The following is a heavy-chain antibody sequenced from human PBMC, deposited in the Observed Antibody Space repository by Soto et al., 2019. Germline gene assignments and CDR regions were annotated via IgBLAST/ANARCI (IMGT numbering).Heavy chain of an antibody. CDR2: IAYDGGNK. Sequence: QVQLVESGGGVVQPGGSLRLSCAASGFTFNTYGMHWVRQAPGKGLEWVAVIAYDGGNKYYADSVKGRFTISRDNSNNTVYLQMDSLRAEDTAVYYWATGHPPLIAARPQDYWGQGTLVTVSS. V-gene: IGHV3-30*03. J-gene: IGHJ4*02. CDR1: GFTFNTYG. D-gene: IGHD6-6*01. CDR3: ATGHPPLIAARPQDY.